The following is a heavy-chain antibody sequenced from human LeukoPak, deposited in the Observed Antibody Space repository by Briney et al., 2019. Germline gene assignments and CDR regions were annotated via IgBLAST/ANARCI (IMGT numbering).Heavy chain of an antibody. V-gene: IGHV4-38-2*02. CDR1: NFTISDGYY. D-gene: IGHD3-10*01. CDR3: ARDRRITMIGGAFDI. J-gene: IGHJ3*02. Sequence: TPETLSLTCTVSNFTISDGYYWGWIRQSPGKGLEWIGSIYHSGRLYDNPSLKSRVTISVDTPKNQLSLKLKSVTAADTAVYYCARDRRITMIGGAFDIWGQGTMVTVSS. CDR2: IYHSGRL.